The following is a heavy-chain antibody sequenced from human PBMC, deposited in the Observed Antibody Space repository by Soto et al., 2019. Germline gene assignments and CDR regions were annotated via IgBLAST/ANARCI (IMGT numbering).Heavy chain of an antibody. CDR3: VRAGTGYQLDY. V-gene: IGHV3-72*01. Sequence: EVQLVESGGGLVQPGGSLRLSCVASGFTFSDHYMDWVRQASGKGLEWVGRIRKKANSYTAEYAASVKGRFTISRDDSKNSLYLQKNSLKIEDTALYYCVRAGTGYQLDYWGQGTLVTVSS. J-gene: IGHJ4*02. CDR2: IRKKANSYTA. D-gene: IGHD3-9*01. CDR1: GFTFSDHY.